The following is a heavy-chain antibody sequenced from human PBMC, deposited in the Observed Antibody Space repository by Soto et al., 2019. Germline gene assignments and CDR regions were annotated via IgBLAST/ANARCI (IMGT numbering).Heavy chain of an antibody. J-gene: IGHJ4*02. CDR1: GFTFTDYA. D-gene: IGHD6-13*01. CDR2: ISGIGGST. CDR3: ARGSSGYISSWYYFDY. V-gene: IGHV3-23*01. Sequence: EVQLLESGGGLVQPGGSLSLSCAASGFTFTDYALSWVRQAPGKGLAWVATISGIGGSTYLADSVKVRLSISRDNSKNTVSLLMNSLRAEDTAVYFCARGSSGYISSWYYFDYWGRGTLVTVSS.